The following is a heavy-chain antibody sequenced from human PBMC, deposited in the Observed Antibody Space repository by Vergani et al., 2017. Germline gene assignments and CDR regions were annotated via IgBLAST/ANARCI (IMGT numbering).Heavy chain of an antibody. V-gene: IGHV4-38-2*02. CDR1: GYSISSGYY. D-gene: IGHD5-24*01. Sequence: QVQLQESGPGLVKPSETLSLTCTVSGYSISSGYYWGWIRQPPGKGLEWIGSIYHSGSTSYNPSLKSRVTISVDTSKNQFSLKLSSVTAADTAVYYCAILGDGYNYYFDYWGQGTLVTVSS. CDR2: IYHSGST. J-gene: IGHJ4*02. CDR3: AILGDGYNYYFDY.